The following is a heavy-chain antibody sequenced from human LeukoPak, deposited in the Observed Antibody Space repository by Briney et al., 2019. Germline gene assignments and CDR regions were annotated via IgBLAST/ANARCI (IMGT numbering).Heavy chain of an antibody. J-gene: IGHJ5*02. CDR2: ISGSGSTT. CDR3: ARHRVTGTTGWFDP. D-gene: IGHD1-7*01. CDR1: GFTFSNYG. V-gene: IGHV3-23*01. Sequence: PGGSLRLSCVASGFTFSNYGMTWVRQAPGKGLEWVSSISGSGSTTYYADSVKGRFTISRDNSENNLYLQMNSLRAGDTAVYYCARHRVTGTTGWFDPWGQGTLVTVSS.